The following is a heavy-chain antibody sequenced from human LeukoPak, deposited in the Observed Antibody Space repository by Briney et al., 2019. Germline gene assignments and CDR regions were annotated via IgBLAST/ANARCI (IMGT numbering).Heavy chain of an antibody. CDR2: IDPSDSYT. V-gene: IGHV5-10-1*01. D-gene: IGHD2-2*01. CDR3: ARHKYESGYYFDD. CDR1: GYSFTSHW. Sequence: GESLRISCKGSGYSFTSHWITWVRQMPGKGLEWMGRIDPSDSYTNYSPAFQGHVTISADISISTVYLQWSSLKASDSAMYYCARHKYESGYYFDDWGQGTLVTVSS. J-gene: IGHJ4*02.